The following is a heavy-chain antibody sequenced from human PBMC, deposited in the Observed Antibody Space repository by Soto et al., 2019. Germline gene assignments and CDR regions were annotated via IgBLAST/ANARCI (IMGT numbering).Heavy chain of an antibody. CDR1: GGSISSGDCY. V-gene: IGHV4-30-4*01. D-gene: IGHD1-26*01. CDR2: IYYSGST. CDR3: ARVSSYYDYYYYGMDV. Sequence: SETLSLTCTVSGGSISSGDCYWSWIRQPPGKGLEWIGYIYYSGSTYYNPSLKSRVTISVDTSKNQFSLKLSSVTAADTAVYYCARVSSYYDYYYYGMDVWGQGTTVTVSS. J-gene: IGHJ6*02.